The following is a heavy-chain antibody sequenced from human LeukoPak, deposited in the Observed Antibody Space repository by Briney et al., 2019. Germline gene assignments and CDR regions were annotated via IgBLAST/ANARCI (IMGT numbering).Heavy chain of an antibody. V-gene: IGHV1-8*03. CDR1: GYTFTDYY. CDR2: MNPNSGNT. Sequence: ASVKVSCKASGYTFTDYYMHWVRQAPGQGLEWMGWMNPNSGNTGYAQKFQGRVTITRNTSISTAYMELSSLRSEDTAVYYCARGLVTTPNYYYYYYMDVWGKGTTVTVSS. D-gene: IGHD4-17*01. J-gene: IGHJ6*03. CDR3: ARGLVTTPNYYYYYYMDV.